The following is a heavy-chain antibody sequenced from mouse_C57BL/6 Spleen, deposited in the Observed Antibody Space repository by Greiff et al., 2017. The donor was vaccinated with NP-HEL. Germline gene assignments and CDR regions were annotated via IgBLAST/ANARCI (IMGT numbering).Heavy chain of an antibody. CDR3: ARGYYGEAMDD. CDR2: FHPYTDDT. Sequence: LVESGAELVKPGASVKMSCKASGYTFTTYPIEWMKQNHGKSLEWIGNFHPYTDDTKYNEKFKGKATLTVEKSSSTVYLELSRLTSDDSAVYDGARGYYGEAMDDWGQGTSVTGAS. D-gene: IGHD2-1*01. CDR1: GYTFTTYP. V-gene: IGHV1-47*01. J-gene: IGHJ4*01.